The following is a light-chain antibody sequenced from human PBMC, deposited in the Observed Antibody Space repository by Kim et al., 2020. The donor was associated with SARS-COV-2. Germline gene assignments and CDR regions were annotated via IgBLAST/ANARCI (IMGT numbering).Light chain of an antibody. Sequence: ASVKLTCTLSSGHSSYAIAWHQQQPEKGPRYLMKLNSDGSHSKGDGIPDRFSGSSSGAERYLTISSLQSEDEADDYCQTWGTGTVVFGGGTKLTVL. CDR2: LNSDGSH. CDR3: QTWGTGTVV. J-gene: IGLJ2*01. CDR1: SGHSSYA. V-gene: IGLV4-69*01.